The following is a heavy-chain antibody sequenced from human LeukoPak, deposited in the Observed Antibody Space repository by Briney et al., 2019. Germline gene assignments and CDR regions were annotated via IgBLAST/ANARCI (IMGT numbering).Heavy chain of an antibody. V-gene: IGHV4-59*08. D-gene: IGHD4-17*01. CDR2: IDYSRSS. J-gene: IGHJ4*02. CDR1: GGSISYYY. Sequence: SETLSLTCTVSGGSISYYYWTWIRQPPGKGLEWIGYIDYSRSSGYNPSLKSRIALSVDASKNQFSLKLSSVTAADTAVYYCARATSYGDYIDHWGQGTLVTVSS. CDR3: ARATSYGDYIDH.